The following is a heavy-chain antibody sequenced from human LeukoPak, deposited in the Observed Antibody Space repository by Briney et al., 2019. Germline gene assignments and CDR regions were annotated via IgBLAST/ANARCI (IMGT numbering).Heavy chain of an antibody. CDR1: GFTFSSYA. D-gene: IGHD6-19*01. CDR2: ISGSGGST. V-gene: IGHV3-23*01. CDR3: AKAVAGTGSADY. Sequence: PGGSLRLSCAASGFTFSSYAVSWVRQAPGKGLEWVSAISGSGGSTYYADSVKGRFTISRDNSKNTLYLQMNSLRAEDTAVYYCAKAVAGTGSADYWGQGTLVTVSS. J-gene: IGHJ4*02.